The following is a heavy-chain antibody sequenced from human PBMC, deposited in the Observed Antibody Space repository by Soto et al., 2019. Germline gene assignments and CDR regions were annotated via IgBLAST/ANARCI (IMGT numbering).Heavy chain of an antibody. J-gene: IGHJ3*02. CDR2: FDPEDGET. CDR3: ATYAYYYGSGWRLGRTWGAFDI. V-gene: IGHV1-24*01. CDR1: GYTLTELS. Sequence: ASVKVSCKVSGYTLTELSMHWVRQAPGKGLEWLGGFDPEDGETIYAQKFQGRVTMTEDTSTDTAYMELSSLRSEDTAVYYCATYAYYYGSGWRLGRTWGAFDIWGQGTMVTVSS. D-gene: IGHD3-10*01.